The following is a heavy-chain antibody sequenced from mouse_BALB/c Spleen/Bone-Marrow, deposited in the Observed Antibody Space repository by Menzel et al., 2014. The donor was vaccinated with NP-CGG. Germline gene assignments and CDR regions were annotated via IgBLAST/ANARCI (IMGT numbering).Heavy chain of an antibody. Sequence: EVLGVESGGGLVKPGGSLKLSCAASGFTFSDYYMYWFRQTPEKRLEWAATISDGGSYTYYPDSVKGRFTISRDNAKNNLFLQLSSLKSEDTAMYYCAREVSMDYWGQGTSVTVSS. V-gene: IGHV5-4*02. CDR1: GFTFSDYY. J-gene: IGHJ4*01. CDR3: AREVSMDY. CDR2: ISDGGSYT.